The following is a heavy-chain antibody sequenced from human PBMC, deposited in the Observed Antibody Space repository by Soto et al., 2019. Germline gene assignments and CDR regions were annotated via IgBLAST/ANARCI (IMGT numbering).Heavy chain of an antibody. CDR1: GFTFSSHA. CDR2: ISGSGGSP. V-gene: IGHV3-23*01. D-gene: IGHD3-10*01. CDR3: AHTPGMVRGVTGHYYYQYTGV. J-gene: IGHJ6*03. Sequence: EVQLLESGGGVVQPGGSLRLSCAASGFTFSSHAMTWVRQAPGKGLEWVSVISGSGGSPYYAGSVRGRFTMSRDNSNNTLYLQMNSLRAEDTAIYYCAHTPGMVRGVTGHYYYQYTGVWGKGTTVTVSS.